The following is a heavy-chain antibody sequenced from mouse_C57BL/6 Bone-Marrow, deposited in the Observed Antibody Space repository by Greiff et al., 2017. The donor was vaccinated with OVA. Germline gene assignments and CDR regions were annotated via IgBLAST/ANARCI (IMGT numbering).Heavy chain of an antibody. Sequence: VQLQQPGAELVRPGSSVKLSCKASGYTFTSYWMHWVKQRPIQGLEWIGNIDPSDSDTHYNQKFKDKATLTVDKSSSTAYMQLSSLTSEDSAVYYCARGYWYCDVWGTGTTVTVSS. CDR3: ARGYWYCDV. J-gene: IGHJ1*03. CDR2: IDPSDSDT. V-gene: IGHV1-52*01. CDR1: GYTFTSYW.